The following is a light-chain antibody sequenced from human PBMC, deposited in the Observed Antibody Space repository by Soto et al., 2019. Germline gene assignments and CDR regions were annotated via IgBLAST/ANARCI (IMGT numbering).Light chain of an antibody. CDR1: QNINSW. Sequence: DIQMTQSPSTLSASVGDRVTITCRASQNINSWLAWYQQKPGKAPKLLIYKASSLESGVPSRFSSSGSGTEFTLTISSLQPDDFAAYYCQQYEIYPITFGKGTRLEIK. J-gene: IGKJ5*01. V-gene: IGKV1-5*03. CDR3: QQYEIYPIT. CDR2: KAS.